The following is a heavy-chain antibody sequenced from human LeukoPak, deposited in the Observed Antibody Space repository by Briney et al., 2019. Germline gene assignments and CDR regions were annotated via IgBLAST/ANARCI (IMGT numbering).Heavy chain of an antibody. J-gene: IGHJ5*02. D-gene: IGHD3-10*01. CDR2: INPNTGGT. V-gene: IGHV1-2*02. CDR1: GYSFTAFY. Sequence: ASVKVSCKSSGYSFTAFYIYWVRQAPGQGLEWMGWINPNTGGTNYAQKFQGGVTMTRDTSMNTAYMELRRLGSDDAAVYYCARGVRGVDRDNWFDPWGQGTLVTVSS. CDR3: ARGVRGVDRDNWFDP.